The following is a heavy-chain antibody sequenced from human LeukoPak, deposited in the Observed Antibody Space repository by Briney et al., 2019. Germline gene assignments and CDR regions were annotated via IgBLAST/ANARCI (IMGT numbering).Heavy chain of an antibody. J-gene: IGHJ6*03. CDR2: TYPGDSDT. V-gene: IGHV5-51*01. D-gene: IGHD2-2*01. Sequence: ESLKISCKGSGYSFATHWIGWVRQMPGKGLEWMGITYPGDSDTRYSPSFQGQVTISADKSISTAYLQWGILKASDTATYYCARGGRGSCTSTSCYTNYMDVWGKGTTVTVSS. CDR1: GYSFATHW. CDR3: ARGGRGSCTSTSCYTNYMDV.